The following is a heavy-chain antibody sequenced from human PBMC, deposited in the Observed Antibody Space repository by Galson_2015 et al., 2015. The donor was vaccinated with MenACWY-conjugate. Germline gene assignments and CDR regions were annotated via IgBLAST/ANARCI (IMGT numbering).Heavy chain of an antibody. Sequence: SLRLSCAASGFTFSSYSMNWVRQAPGKGLEWVSYISSSSSTIYYADSVKGRFTISRDNAKNSLYLQMNSLRAEDTAVYYCARDPRYSYGWYYFDYWGQGTLVTVSS. CDR2: ISSSSSTI. D-gene: IGHD5-18*01. J-gene: IGHJ4*02. V-gene: IGHV3-48*04. CDR1: GFTFSSYS. CDR3: ARDPRYSYGWYYFDY.